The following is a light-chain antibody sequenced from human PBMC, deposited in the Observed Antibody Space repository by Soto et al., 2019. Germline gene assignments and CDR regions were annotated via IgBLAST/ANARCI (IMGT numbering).Light chain of an antibody. CDR3: QQYQSLWT. CDR1: RNIGSY. V-gene: IGKV1-5*03. CDR2: KES. Sequence: DLQMTQSPSTLSASVGDRVTITCRASRNIGSYLAWYQQKPGKVPKLLIYKESSLESGVPSTFSGSGSGTEFTLTISSLQPDDFATYYCQQYQSLWTFGQGTKVEV. J-gene: IGKJ1*01.